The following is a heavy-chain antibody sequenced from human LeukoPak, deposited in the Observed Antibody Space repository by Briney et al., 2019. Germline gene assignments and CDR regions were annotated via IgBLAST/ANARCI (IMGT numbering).Heavy chain of an antibody. CDR1: GITFHNYA. J-gene: IGHJ6*02. V-gene: IGHV3-43*02. CDR2: ISEDGGST. D-gene: IGHD3-3*01. CDR3: AKGFSVLASNHYHYYYGMDV. Sequence: PGGSLGLSCAASGITFHNYAMHWVRQAPGKGLEWVSLISEDGGSTYYADSVKGRFTISRDNGKNSLYLQMNSLRTEDTALYYCAKGFSVLASNHYHYYYGMDVWGQGTTVTVSS.